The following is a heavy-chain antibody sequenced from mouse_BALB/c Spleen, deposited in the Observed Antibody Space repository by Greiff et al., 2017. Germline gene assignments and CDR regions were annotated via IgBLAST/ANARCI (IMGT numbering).Heavy chain of an antibody. CDR2: ISSGGSYT. J-gene: IGHJ4*01. D-gene: IGHD2-2*01. CDR1: GFTFSSYT. CDR3: TRDYYGYDGGYAMDY. V-gene: IGHV5-6-4*01. Sequence: EVHLVESGGGLVKPGGSLKLSCAASGFTFSSYTMSWVRQTPEKRLEWVATISSGGSYTYYPDSVKGRFTISRDNAKNTLYLQMSSLKSEDTAMYYCTRDYYGYDGGYAMDYGGQGTSVTVSS.